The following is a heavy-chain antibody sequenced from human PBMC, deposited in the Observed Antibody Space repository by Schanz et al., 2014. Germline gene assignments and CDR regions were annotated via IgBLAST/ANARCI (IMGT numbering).Heavy chain of an antibody. CDR3: ARGGSRSSLEY. CDR1: GASFRGYY. Sequence: QVQLQQWGAGLLKPSETLSLTCTVYGASFRGYYWTWIRQPPGKGLEWIGEITHSGSTNYNPSLKSRITIPLDPPKNHFSGKVRSVTAADTAVYYCARGGSRSSLEYWGQGTLVTVSS. J-gene: IGHJ4*02. D-gene: IGHD6-13*01. CDR2: ITHSGST. V-gene: IGHV4-34*01.